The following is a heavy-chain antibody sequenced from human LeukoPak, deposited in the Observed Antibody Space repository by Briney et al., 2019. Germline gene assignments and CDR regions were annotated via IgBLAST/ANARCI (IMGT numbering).Heavy chain of an antibody. CDR2: IGIVGDT. J-gene: IGHJ4*02. CDR3: AREGRPGIAAAGIFDY. CDR1: GFTVSKYD. D-gene: IGHD6-13*01. Sequence: PGGSLRLSCAASGFTVSKYDMHWVRQATGKGLEWVSAIGIVGDTYYRGSVKGRFTMSRENGNNNVYLQMNSLRAEDTAVYYCAREGRPGIAAAGIFDYWGQGTLVIVSS. V-gene: IGHV3-13*01.